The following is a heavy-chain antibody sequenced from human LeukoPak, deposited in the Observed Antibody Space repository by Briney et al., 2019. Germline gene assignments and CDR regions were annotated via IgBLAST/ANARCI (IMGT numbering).Heavy chain of an antibody. CDR3: ATDSGYDFGFRVRGGSGWQPLDY. CDR1: GYTFTGYY. CDR2: INPNSGGT. D-gene: IGHD5-12*01. Sequence: GASVKVSCKASGYTFTGYYMHWVRQAPGQGLEWMGWINPNSGGTNYAQKFQGRVTMTRDTSISTAYMELSRLRSDDTAVYYCATDSGYDFGFRVRGGSGWQPLDYWGQGTLVTVSS. J-gene: IGHJ4*02. V-gene: IGHV1-2*02.